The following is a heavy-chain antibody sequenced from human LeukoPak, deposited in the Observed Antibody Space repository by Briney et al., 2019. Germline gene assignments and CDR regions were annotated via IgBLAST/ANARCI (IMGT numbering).Heavy chain of an antibody. Sequence: PGGSLRLSCAASGFTFSSFGMSWVRQAPGKGLEWLSAISGGGTATYYADSVKGRFTISRDDSKSTLYLHMNSLRAEDTAIYFCAKDMGWGTTPHYFNSWGQGTVVTVSS. J-gene: IGHJ4*02. CDR3: AKDMGWGTTPHYFNS. V-gene: IGHV3-23*01. CDR2: ISGGGTAT. CDR1: GFTFSSFG. D-gene: IGHD3-16*01.